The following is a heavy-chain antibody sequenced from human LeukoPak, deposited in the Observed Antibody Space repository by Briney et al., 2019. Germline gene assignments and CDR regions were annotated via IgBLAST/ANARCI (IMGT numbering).Heavy chain of an antibody. Sequence: PSETLSLTCTVSGGSISSSSYYWGWIRQPPGKGLEWVGSIYYSGSTYYNPSLKSRVTISVDTSKNQFSLKLSSVTAADTAVYYCASSPDYCSGGSCYAYYYYGMDVWGQGTTVTVSS. V-gene: IGHV4-39*01. J-gene: IGHJ6*02. CDR2: IYYSGST. CDR3: ASSPDYCSGGSCYAYYYYGMDV. CDR1: GGSISSSSYY. D-gene: IGHD2-15*01.